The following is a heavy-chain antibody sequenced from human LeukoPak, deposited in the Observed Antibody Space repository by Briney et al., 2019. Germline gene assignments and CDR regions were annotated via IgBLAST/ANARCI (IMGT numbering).Heavy chain of an antibody. CDR1: GYTFTGYY. CDR3: ARVGTAGVDY. CDR2: INPNSGGT. J-gene: IGHJ4*02. D-gene: IGHD1/OR15-1a*01. V-gene: IGHV1-2*02. Sequence: ASVKVSCKASGYTFTGYYMHWVRQAPGQGLEWMGWINPNSGGTNSAQKFQGRVTMTRDTSISTAYMELSRLRSDDTAVYYCARVGTAGVDYWGQGSLVTV.